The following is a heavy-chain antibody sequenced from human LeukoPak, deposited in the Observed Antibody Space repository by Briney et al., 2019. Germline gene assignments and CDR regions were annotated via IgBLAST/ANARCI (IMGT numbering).Heavy chain of an antibody. Sequence: TLSLTCTVSGGSISSGSYYWSWIRQPAGKGLEWIGRIYTSGSTNYNPSLKSRVTISVDTSKNQFSLKLSSVTAADTAVYYCARLKDYYDSSGYQDWGQGTLVTVSS. CDR1: GGSISSGSYY. D-gene: IGHD3-22*01. CDR3: ARLKDYYDSSGYQD. J-gene: IGHJ4*02. CDR2: IYTSGST. V-gene: IGHV4-61*02.